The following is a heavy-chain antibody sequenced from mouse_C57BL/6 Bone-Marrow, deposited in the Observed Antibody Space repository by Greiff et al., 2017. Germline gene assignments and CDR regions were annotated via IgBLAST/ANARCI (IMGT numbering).Heavy chain of an antibody. CDR2: ISSGGSYT. Sequence: EVHLVESGGDLVKPGGSLKLSCAASGFTFSSYGMSWVRQTPDKRLEWVATISSGGSYTYYPDSVKGRFTSSRENAKNTLYLQMSSLKSEDTAMYYCARRNCFRTLDYWGQGTTLTVSS. CDR3: ARRNCFRTLDY. CDR1: GFTFSSYG. J-gene: IGHJ2*01. D-gene: IGHD4-1*01. V-gene: IGHV5-6*01.